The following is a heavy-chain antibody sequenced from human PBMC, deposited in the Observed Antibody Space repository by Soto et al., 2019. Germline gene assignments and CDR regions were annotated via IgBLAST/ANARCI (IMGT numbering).Heavy chain of an antibody. J-gene: IGHJ4*02. CDR2: IYYSGST. CDR1: GGSLSSYY. Sequence: PSETLSLTCVVSGGSLSSYYWSWIRQPPGKGLEWIGYIYYSGSTNYNPSLKSRVTISVDTSKNQFSLKLSSVTAADTAVYYCARAVRGSYYDYWGQGTLVTVSS. CDR3: ARAVRGSYYDY. V-gene: IGHV4-59*08. D-gene: IGHD1-26*01.